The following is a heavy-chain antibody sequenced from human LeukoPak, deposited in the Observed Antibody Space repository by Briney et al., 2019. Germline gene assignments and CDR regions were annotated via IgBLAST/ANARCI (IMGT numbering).Heavy chain of an antibody. V-gene: IGHV3-11*04. CDR2: ISSSGSTI. J-gene: IGHJ4*02. CDR3: ARSRTGFFFDQ. D-gene: IGHD2-8*02. Sequence: GSLRPSCAASGFTFSDYYMSWIRQAPGKGLEWVSYISSSGSTIYYADSVKGRFTISRDNAKSSLYLQMNSLRAEDTGVYYCARSRTGFFFDQWGQGTLVTVSS. CDR1: GFTFSDYY.